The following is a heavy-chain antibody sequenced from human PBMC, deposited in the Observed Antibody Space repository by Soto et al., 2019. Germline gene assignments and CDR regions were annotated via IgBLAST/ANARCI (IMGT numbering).Heavy chain of an antibody. CDR2: ISGSTSST. CDR3: AKAIAVSGHWPTDS. D-gene: IGHD6-19*01. V-gene: IGHV3-23*01. CDR1: GFTFSSHA. Sequence: EVQLLESGGGLVQPGGSLRLSCAASGFTFSSHAMSWVRQAPGKGLEWVSAISGSTSSTFYADSVKGRFTISRDNSKNPQYLQMNSLRAEDTAIYCCAKAIAVSGHWPTDSWGQGTLVTVSS. J-gene: IGHJ4*02.